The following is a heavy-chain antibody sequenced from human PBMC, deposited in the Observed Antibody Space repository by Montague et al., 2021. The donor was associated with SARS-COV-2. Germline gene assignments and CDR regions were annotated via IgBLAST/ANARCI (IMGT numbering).Heavy chain of an antibody. Sequence: SETLSLTCAVYGGSFSGYYWTWIRQSPGKGLEWIAEINHSGTTNYNFNLSLRSRVTIYVSTYKIQFSLKLSTVTAAATGVYYCARWDPQTLTLVGLRGKSASDYWGQGTLVTVSS. V-gene: IGHV4-34*01. CDR1: GGSFSGYY. J-gene: IGHJ4*02. CDR2: INHSGTT. CDR3: ARWDPQTLTLVGLRGKSASDY. D-gene: IGHD4-23*01.